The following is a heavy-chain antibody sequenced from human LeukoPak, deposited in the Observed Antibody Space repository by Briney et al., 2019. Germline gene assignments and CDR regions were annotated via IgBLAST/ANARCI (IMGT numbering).Heavy chain of an antibody. CDR1: GFTFSSYS. Sequence: GGSLRLSCAASGFTFSSYSMNWVRQAPGKGLEWVSSISSSSSYIYYADSVKGRFTISRDNAKNSLYLQMNSLRAGDTAVYYCARDSRQWLVDWYFDLWGRGTLVTVSS. J-gene: IGHJ2*01. V-gene: IGHV3-21*01. CDR2: ISSSSSYI. D-gene: IGHD6-19*01. CDR3: ARDSRQWLVDWYFDL.